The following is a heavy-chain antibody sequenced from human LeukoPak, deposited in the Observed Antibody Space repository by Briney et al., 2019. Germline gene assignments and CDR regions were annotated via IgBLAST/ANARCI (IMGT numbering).Heavy chain of an antibody. J-gene: IGHJ4*02. CDR2: ISSAGTSI. D-gene: IGHD6-19*01. CDR1: GFSFSRYE. V-gene: IGHV3-48*03. Sequence: GGSLRLSCAASGFSFSRYEMNWVRQAPGKGPEWVSYISSAGTSIYYADSVRGRFTISRDNAKSSLYLQMNSLGAEDTAVYYCARTIREQWLTIDYWGQGTLVTFSS. CDR3: ARTIREQWLTIDY.